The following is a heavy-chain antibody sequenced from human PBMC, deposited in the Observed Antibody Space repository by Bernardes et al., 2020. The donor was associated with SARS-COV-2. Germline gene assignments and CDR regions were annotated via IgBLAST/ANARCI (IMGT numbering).Heavy chain of an antibody. CDR1: GFTFGDYA. CDR3: VGGSGGNWFDP. J-gene: IGHJ5*02. V-gene: IGHV3-49*03. CDR2: IRSKAYGGTT. D-gene: IGHD2-15*01. Sequence: GGSLRLSCTASGFTFGDYAMSWFRQAPGKGLEWVGFIRSKAYGGTTEYAASVKGRFTISRDDSKSIAYLQMNSLKTEDTAVYYCVGGSGGNWFDPWGQGTLVTVSS.